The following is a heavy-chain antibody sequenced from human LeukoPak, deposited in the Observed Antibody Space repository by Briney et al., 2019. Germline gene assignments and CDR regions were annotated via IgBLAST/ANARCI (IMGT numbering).Heavy chain of an antibody. V-gene: IGHV1-8*02. D-gene: IGHD3-16*01. CDR1: GYTFTGYY. Sequence: ASVKVSCKASGYTFTGYYMHWVRQAPGQGLEWMGWINPNSGNTGYAQKFQGRVTMTRNTSISTAYMELSSLRSEDTAVYYCARGFTLGDYPTWGQGTLVTVSS. J-gene: IGHJ5*02. CDR2: INPNSGNT. CDR3: ARGFTLGDYPT.